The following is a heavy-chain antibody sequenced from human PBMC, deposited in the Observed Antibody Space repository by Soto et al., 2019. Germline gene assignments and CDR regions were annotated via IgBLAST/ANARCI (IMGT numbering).Heavy chain of an antibody. CDR3: ARAPYHGSASSGFYLV. Sequence: QVQLEQSGTEVKKSGSSVKVSCKASGGTFSHYAFTWVRQTPGQGLAWFGGIISSSGTGNYAQKFQGRVTITAVESTSTVYMELSGLTLEDTAVYFCARAPYHGSASSGFYLVCGQGPLVIVSA. CDR2: IISSSGTG. J-gene: IGHJ1*01. D-gene: IGHD3-22*01. CDR1: GGTFSHYA. V-gene: IGHV1-69*01.